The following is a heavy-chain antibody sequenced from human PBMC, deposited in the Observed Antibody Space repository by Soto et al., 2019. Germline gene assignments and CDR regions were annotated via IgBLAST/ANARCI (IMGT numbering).Heavy chain of an antibody. V-gene: IGHV4-39*01. D-gene: IGHD3-16*01. CDR3: ARHNGPLYVGYYYDMDV. Sequence: PSETLSLTCAVSGGSISSVGYYWGWIRQPPGKGLEWIGSIYYSGYTYYNPSLKSRVTISVDTSKNQFSLKLSSVTAADTAVYYCARHNGPLYVGYYYDMDVWGQGTTVTVSS. J-gene: IGHJ6*02. CDR1: GGSISSVGYY. CDR2: IYYSGYT.